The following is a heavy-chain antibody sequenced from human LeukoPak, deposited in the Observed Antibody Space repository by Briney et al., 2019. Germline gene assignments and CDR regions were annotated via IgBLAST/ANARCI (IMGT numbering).Heavy chain of an antibody. Sequence: GGSLRLSCAASGFTFSSYAMHWVRRAPGKGLEWVAVISYDGSNKYYADSVKGRFTISRDNSKNTLYLQMNSLRAEDTAVYYCASGLRYRGYFDYWGQGTLVTVPS. CDR1: GFTFSSYA. J-gene: IGHJ4*02. CDR2: ISYDGSNK. CDR3: ASGLRYRGYFDY. V-gene: IGHV3-30-3*01. D-gene: IGHD3-9*01.